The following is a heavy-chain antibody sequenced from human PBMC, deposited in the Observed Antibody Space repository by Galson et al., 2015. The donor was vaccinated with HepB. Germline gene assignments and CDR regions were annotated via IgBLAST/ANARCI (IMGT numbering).Heavy chain of an antibody. Sequence: SLRLSCAASGFTFSDYYMSWIRQAPGKGLEWVSYISSSSSYTNYADSVKGRFTISRDNAKNSLYLQMNSLRAEDTAVYYCAKDTAMAYYYYYYYMDVWGKGTTVTVSS. CDR2: ISSSSSYT. V-gene: IGHV3-11*06. CDR3: AKDTAMAYYYYYYYMDV. J-gene: IGHJ6*03. CDR1: GFTFSDYY. D-gene: IGHD5-18*01.